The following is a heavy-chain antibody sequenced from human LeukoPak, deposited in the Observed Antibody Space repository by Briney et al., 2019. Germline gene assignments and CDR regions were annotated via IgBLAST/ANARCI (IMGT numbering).Heavy chain of an antibody. CDR3: ARLPPETYYDILTGYFP. V-gene: IGHV4-34*01. Sequence: SETLSLTCIVSGDSLSSGHYWGWIRQPPGKGLEWIGEINHSGSTNYNPSLKSRVTISVDTSKNQFSLKLSSVTAADTAVYYCARLPPETYYDILTGYFPWGQGTLVTVSS. CDR2: INHSGST. CDR1: GDSLSSGHY. J-gene: IGHJ4*02. D-gene: IGHD3-9*01.